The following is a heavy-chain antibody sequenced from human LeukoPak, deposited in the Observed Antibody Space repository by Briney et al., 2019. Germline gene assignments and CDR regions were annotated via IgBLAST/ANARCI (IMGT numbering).Heavy chain of an antibody. Sequence: GGSLRLSCAASEFIFSNYAMTRVRQGPGKGLHLVSSISGSGASTYYADSVKGRFTISRDNSKNTLYLQFSSLRAEDTAVYYCAKDKATVAAKGPFDYWGQGTLVTVSS. CDR1: EFIFSNYA. D-gene: IGHD2-15*01. V-gene: IGHV3-23*01. CDR3: AKDKATVAAKGPFDY. J-gene: IGHJ4*02. CDR2: ISGSGAST.